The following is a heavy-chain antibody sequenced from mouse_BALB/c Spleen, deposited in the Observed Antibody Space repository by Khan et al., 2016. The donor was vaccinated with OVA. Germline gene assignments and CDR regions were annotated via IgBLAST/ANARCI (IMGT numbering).Heavy chain of an antibody. CDR2: IWSDGST. J-gene: IGHJ4*01. CDR1: GFSLTSYG. CDR3: ARWFDGYSSLYAMDY. V-gene: IGHV2-6*02. D-gene: IGHD2-3*01. Sequence: VQLQESGPSLVAPSQSLSITCTVSGFSLTSYGIHWVRQPPGKGLEWLVVIWSDGSTNYNSVLKSRLSIRKDNSKSQVFLKMNSLQTDDTAIYYCARWFDGYSSLYAMDYWGQGTSVTVSS.